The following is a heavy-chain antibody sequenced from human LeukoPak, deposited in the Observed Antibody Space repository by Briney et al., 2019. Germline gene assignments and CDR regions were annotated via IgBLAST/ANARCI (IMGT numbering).Heavy chain of an antibody. J-gene: IGHJ4*02. CDR3: ARAGSHRNSGYDY. CDR2: ISTSTTTM. D-gene: IGHD5-12*01. V-gene: IGHV3-48*04. Sequence: GGSLRLSCAASGFTFSSFFMNWVRQAPGKGLEWVSYISTSTTTMYYADSVKGRFTISRDNAKNSLYLQMNSQRAEDTAVYYCARAGSHRNSGYDYWGQGILVTVSS. CDR1: GFTFSSFF.